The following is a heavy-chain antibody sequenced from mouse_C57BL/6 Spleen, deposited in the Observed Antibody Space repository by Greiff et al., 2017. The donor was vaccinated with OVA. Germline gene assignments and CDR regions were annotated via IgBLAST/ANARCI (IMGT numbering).Heavy chain of an antibody. J-gene: IGHJ3*01. CDR2: IHPTSGST. CDR1: GYTFTSYW. V-gene: IGHV1-64*01. D-gene: IGHD3-3*01. CDR3: ARSGDRGWFAY. Sequence: QVQLQQPGAELVKPGASVKLSCKASGYTFTSYWMHWVKQRPGQGLEWLGMIHPTSGSTNYNEKFKSKATLTVDKSSSTAYIQLSSLTSEDAAVYYCARSGDRGWFAYWGQGTLVTVSA.